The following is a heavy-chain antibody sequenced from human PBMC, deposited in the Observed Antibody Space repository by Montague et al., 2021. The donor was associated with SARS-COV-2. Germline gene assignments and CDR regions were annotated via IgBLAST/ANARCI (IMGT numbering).Heavy chain of an antibody. D-gene: IGHD2-2*01. CDR3: ANYCSSTNCGGY. CDR1: GGSISSESYF. CDR2: LYSSGST. V-gene: IGHV4-39*01. J-gene: IGHJ4*02. Sequence: SETLSLTCTVSGGSISSESYFWVWFRQPPGKGLEWIGTLYSSGSTYYXXXLKSRVTISVDTSKNQFSLKLSSVTAADTAVYYCANYCSSTNCGGYWGQGTLVTVSP.